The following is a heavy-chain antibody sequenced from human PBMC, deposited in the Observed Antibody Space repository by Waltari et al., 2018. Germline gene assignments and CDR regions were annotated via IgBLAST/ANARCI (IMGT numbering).Heavy chain of an antibody. CDR3: ASTIFGVVSFDY. D-gene: IGHD3-3*01. J-gene: IGHJ4*02. CDR1: GGTLSSYA. CDR2: IIPSFGTA. V-gene: IGHV1-69*12. Sequence: QVQLVQSGAEVKKPGSSVKVSCKASGGTLSSYAISWVRQAPGQGLEWMGGIIPSFGTANYAQKFQGRGTITADESTSTAYMELSSLRSEDTAVYYCASTIFGVVSFDYWGQGTLVTVSS.